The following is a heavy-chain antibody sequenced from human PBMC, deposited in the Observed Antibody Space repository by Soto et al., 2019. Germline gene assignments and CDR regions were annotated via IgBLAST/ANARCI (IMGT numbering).Heavy chain of an antibody. Sequence: ASVKGSCKSSGYTFTIDGISWVRQAPGQGLEWMGWISAYNGNTNYAQKLQGRVTMTTDTSTSTAYMELRSLRSDDTAVYYCARDPVAGTCDYWGQGTLVTVSS. CDR1: GYTFTIDG. D-gene: IGHD6-19*01. CDR2: ISAYNGNT. J-gene: IGHJ4*02. CDR3: ARDPVAGTCDY. V-gene: IGHV1-18*01.